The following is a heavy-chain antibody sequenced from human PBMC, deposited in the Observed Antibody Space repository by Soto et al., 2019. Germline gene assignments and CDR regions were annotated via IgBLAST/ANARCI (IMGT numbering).Heavy chain of an antibody. CDR2: INHSGRT. D-gene: IGHD3-16*01. CDR3: ARDKLTGLFDY. J-gene: IGHJ4*02. V-gene: IGHV4-34*01. CDR1: GGSFSGYY. Sequence: QVQLQQWGAGLLKPSETLSLTCAVYGGSFSGYYWTWIRQPPGTGLEWIGEINHSGRTNYNPSPKXSVTISVDTSKNPFSLELTSVTAADTAVYYCARDKLTGLFDYWGQGTLVTVSS.